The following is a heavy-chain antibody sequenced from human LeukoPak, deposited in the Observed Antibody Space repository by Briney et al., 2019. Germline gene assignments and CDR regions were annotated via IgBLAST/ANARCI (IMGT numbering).Heavy chain of an antibody. CDR1: GFTFGNYW. D-gene: IGHD6-6*01. Sequence: GGSLRLSCAASGFTFGNYWMSWVRQAPGKGREWVANIKQDGSDKYYVASVTGRFTISRDNAKNSLYLQMNSLRAEDTAVYYCARWATSFDLWGQGTLVTVSS. CDR2: IKQDGSDK. V-gene: IGHV3-7*01. J-gene: IGHJ4*02. CDR3: ARWATSFDL.